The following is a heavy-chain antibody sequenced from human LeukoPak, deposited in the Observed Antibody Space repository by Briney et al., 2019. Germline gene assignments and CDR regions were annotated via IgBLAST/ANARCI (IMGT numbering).Heavy chain of an antibody. CDR3: AREAGIAAAGTGVGTFDY. CDR1: GGSVSSGSYY. V-gene: IGHV4-61*01. CDR2: IYYSGST. J-gene: IGHJ4*02. Sequence: PSETLSLTCTVSGGSVSSGSYYWSWIRQPPGKGLEWIGYIYYSGSTNYNPSLKSRVTISVDTSRNQFSLKLSSVTAADTAVYYCAREAGIAAAGTGVGTFDYWGQGTLVTVSS. D-gene: IGHD6-13*01.